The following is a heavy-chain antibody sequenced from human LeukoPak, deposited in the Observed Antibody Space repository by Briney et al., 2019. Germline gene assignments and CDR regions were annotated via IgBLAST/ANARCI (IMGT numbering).Heavy chain of an antibody. CDR2: ISGSGGST. J-gene: IGHJ6*02. CDR1: GFTFSSYA. V-gene: IGHV3-23*01. CDR3: ARDPLSVTGTNERYDYYGFDV. Sequence: GGSLRLSCAASGFTFSSYAMSWVRQAPGKGLEWVSAISGSGGSTYYADSVKGRFTISRDNSKNTLYLQMNSLRPEDTAVYYCARDPLSVTGTNERYDYYGFDVWGQGTTVTVSS. D-gene: IGHD6-19*01.